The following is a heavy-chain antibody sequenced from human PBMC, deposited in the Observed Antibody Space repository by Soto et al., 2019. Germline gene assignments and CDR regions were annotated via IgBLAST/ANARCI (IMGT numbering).Heavy chain of an antibody. CDR2: ISYDGSNK. CDR3: ARGGYSYGGFDY. V-gene: IGHV3-30*03. J-gene: IGHJ4*02. CDR1: GFTFSSYA. Sequence: VQLLESGGGLVQPGGSLRLSCAASGFTFSSYAMSWVRQAPGKGLEWVAVISYDGSNKYYADSVKGRFTISRDNSKNTLYLQMNSLRAEDTAVYYCARGGYSYGGFDYWGQGTLVTVSS. D-gene: IGHD5-18*01.